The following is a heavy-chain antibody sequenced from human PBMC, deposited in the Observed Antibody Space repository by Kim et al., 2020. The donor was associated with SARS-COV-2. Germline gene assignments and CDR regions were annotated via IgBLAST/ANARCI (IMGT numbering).Heavy chain of an antibody. J-gene: IGHJ6*02. CDR2: VYYTGIS. D-gene: IGHD2-21*02. CDR1: SSTITSHY. V-gene: IGHV4-59*11. Sequence: SETLSLTCGVSSSTITSHYWIWVRQPPGKGLEWIGYVYYTGISAYNPSLKSRATISLHESGGHFSLELTSVTTADTAVYYCAGARPRCAGDCPPYGLDVWGQRTTVTVSS. CDR3: AGARPRCAGDCPPYGLDV.